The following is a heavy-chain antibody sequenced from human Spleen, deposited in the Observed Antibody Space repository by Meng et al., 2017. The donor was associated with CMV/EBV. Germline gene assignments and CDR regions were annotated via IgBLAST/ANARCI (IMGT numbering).Heavy chain of an antibody. V-gene: IGHV3-7*01. CDR1: GFTFRNYW. J-gene: IGHJ4*02. CDR2: MKQDASDI. CDR3: ARHRADS. Sequence: GESLKISCVASGFTFRNYWMAWFRQAPGKGLESVALMKQDASDIYYVDSGKGRLTISRDNAKNSLYLQMNSLRAEDTAVYYCARHRADSWGQGTLVTVSS.